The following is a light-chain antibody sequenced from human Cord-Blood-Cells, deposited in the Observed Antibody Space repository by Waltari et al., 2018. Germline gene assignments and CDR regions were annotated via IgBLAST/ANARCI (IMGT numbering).Light chain of an antibody. Sequence: QSALTQPASVSASPGQSTTIPCTGTSSDVGGYNYVSWYQQHPGKAPKLRIYDVSNRPSGVSNRFSGSKSGNTASLTISGLQAEDEADYYCSSYTSSSTWVFGGGTKLTVL. CDR1: SSDVGGYNY. CDR2: DVS. CDR3: SSYTSSSTWV. J-gene: IGLJ3*02. V-gene: IGLV2-14*03.